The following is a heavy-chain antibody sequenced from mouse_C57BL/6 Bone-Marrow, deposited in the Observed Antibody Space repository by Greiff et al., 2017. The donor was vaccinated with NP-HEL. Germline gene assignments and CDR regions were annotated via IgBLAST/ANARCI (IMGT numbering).Heavy chain of an antibody. CDR1: GYTFTSYG. Sequence: VQLVESGAELARPGASVKLSCKASGYTFTSYGISWVKQRTGQGLEWIGEIYPRSGNTYYIEKFKGKATLTADKSSSTAYMELRSLTSEDSAVYFCATGTKVLYFDYWGQGTTLTVSS. D-gene: IGHD2-14*01. CDR3: ATGTKVLYFDY. V-gene: IGHV1-81*01. J-gene: IGHJ2*01. CDR2: IYPRSGNT.